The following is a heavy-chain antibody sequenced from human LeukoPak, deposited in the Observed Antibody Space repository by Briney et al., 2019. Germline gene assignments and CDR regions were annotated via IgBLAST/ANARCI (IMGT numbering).Heavy chain of an antibody. D-gene: IGHD3-22*01. CDR2: ISSSSSNI. V-gene: IGHV3-21*01. Sequence: GGSLRLSSAASGFTFARYSMNWVRQAPGKGLEWVSSISSSSSNIYYADSVTGRFTISRDNAKNSLYLQMNSLRAEDTAVYYCVRAVEYYYDRSGSAVDYWGQGTLVTVSS. CDR1: GFTFARYS. J-gene: IGHJ4*02. CDR3: VRAVEYYYDRSGSAVDY.